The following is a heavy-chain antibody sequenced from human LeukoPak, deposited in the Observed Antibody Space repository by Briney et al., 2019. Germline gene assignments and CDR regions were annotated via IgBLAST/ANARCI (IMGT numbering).Heavy chain of an antibody. D-gene: IGHD6-19*01. CDR1: DDSISRDF. CDR2: IRYSGRT. V-gene: IGHV4-59*01. J-gene: IGHJ4*02. CDR3: ARLPDVSGWPFDY. Sequence: SETLSLTCTASDDSISRDFWTWIRQPPGKGLEWIGYIRYSGRTEYNPSLKSRVTISIQTSKDQFSLKLTSVTAADTAIYYCARLPDVSGWPFDYWGQGIPVTVSS.